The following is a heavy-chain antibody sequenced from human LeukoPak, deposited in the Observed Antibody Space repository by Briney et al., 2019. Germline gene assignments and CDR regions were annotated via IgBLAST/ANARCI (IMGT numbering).Heavy chain of an antibody. CDR1: GFTFSSYW. CDR2: IKQDGSEK. CDR3: AREGEIQLWSSDY. D-gene: IGHD5-18*01. V-gene: IGHV3-7*01. Sequence: PGGSLRLSCAASGFTFSSYWMSWVRQAPGKGLEWVANIKQDGSEKYYVDSVKGRFTISRDNAKNSLYLQMNSLRAEDTAVYYCAREGEIQLWSSDYWGQGTLVTVSP. J-gene: IGHJ4*02.